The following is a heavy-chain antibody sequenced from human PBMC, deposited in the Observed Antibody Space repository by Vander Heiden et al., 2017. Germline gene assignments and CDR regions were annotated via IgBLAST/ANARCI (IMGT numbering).Heavy chain of an antibody. D-gene: IGHD4-17*01. Sequence: QLQLVQAGAEVRKPGSWSKVSCKAAGTTFSSYALSSVLPAPGQGLEWIGGIIPIFGTANYAQKFQGRVTITADESTSTAYMELSSLRSEDTAVYYCARSTTQSRSYENYGMDVWCQGTTVTVS. CDR3: ARSTTQSRSYENYGMDV. V-gene: IGHV1-69*01. CDR1: GTTFSSYA. CDR2: IIPIFGTA. J-gene: IGHJ6*02.